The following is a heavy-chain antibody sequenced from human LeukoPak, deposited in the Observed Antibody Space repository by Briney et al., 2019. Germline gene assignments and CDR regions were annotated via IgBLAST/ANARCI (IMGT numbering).Heavy chain of an antibody. CDR3: AKADRGYSYGYWYYYDSSGYNPNDY. CDR2: IKQDGSEK. V-gene: IGHV3-7*03. D-gene: IGHD3-22*01. J-gene: IGHJ4*02. Sequence: GGSLRLSCAASEFTLITYSMSWVRQAPGKGLEWVANIKQDGSEKYYVDSVKGRFTISRDNAENSLYLQMNSLRAEDTAVYYCAKADRGYSYGYWYYYDSSGYNPNDYWGRGTLVTVSS. CDR1: EFTLITYS.